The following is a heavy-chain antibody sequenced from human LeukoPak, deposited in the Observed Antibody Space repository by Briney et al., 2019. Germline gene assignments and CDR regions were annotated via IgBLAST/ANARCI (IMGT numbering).Heavy chain of an antibody. CDR3: ARGPGYDILTGYYPPDY. J-gene: IGHJ4*02. CDR2: MNPNSGNT. V-gene: IGHV1-8*01. D-gene: IGHD3-9*01. CDR1: GYTFTSYD. Sequence: ASVKVSCKASGYTFTSYDINWVRQATGQGLEWMGWMNPNSGNTGYAQKFQGRVTMTGNTSISTAYMELSSLRSEDTAVYYCARGPGYDILTGYYPPDYWGQGTLVTVSS.